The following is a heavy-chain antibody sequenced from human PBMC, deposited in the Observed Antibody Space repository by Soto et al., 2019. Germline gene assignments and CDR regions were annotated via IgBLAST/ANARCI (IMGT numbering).Heavy chain of an antibody. D-gene: IGHD4-17*01. J-gene: IGHJ4*02. Sequence: QAHLVQSGPEVKKPGASVKVSCKGSGYIFTSYGIAWVRQAPGQGLEWMGWISAHNGKTEYAQKFQGRVPVTRDTSTSTAYLELRSLRSDDTALYYCARGRYGDYWGQGALVTVSS. CDR3: ARGRYGDY. CDR2: ISAHNGKT. V-gene: IGHV1-18*01. CDR1: GYIFTSYG.